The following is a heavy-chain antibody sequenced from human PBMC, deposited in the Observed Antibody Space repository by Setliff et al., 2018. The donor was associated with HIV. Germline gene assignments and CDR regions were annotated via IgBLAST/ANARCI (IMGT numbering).Heavy chain of an antibody. D-gene: IGHD3-3*01. CDR2: IYYTGST. J-gene: IGHJ4*01. CDR1: GASISNHY. Sequence: SETLSLTCGVSGASISNHYWSWVRQSPGKGLEWIGYIYYTGSTNYNPSLKSRIAILLDTSKNQFSLKLNSVTAADTAVYYCATLPQGYDYFDYWDHGTLVTVSS. CDR3: ATLPQGYDYFDY. V-gene: IGHV4-59*11.